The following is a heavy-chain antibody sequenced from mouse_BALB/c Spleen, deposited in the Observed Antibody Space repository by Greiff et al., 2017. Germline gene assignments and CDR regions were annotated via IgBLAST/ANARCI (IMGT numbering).Heavy chain of an antibody. Sequence: VHVKQSGPELVKPGASVKMSCKASGYTFTSYVMHWVKQKPGQGLEWIGYINPYNDGTKYNEKFKGKATLTSDKSSSTAYMELSSLTSEDSAVYYCALIYYYGSSYVFYAMDYWGQGTSVTVSS. D-gene: IGHD1-1*01. CDR2: INPYNDGT. J-gene: IGHJ4*01. CDR3: ALIYYYGSSYVFYAMDY. V-gene: IGHV1-14*01. CDR1: GYTFTSYV.